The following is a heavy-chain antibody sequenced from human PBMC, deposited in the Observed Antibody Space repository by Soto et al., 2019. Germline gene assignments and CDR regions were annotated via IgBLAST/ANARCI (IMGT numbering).Heavy chain of an antibody. J-gene: IGHJ4*02. CDR2: ISGSGDST. CDR1: GFTFSSYA. D-gene: IGHD1-26*01. CDR3: ARRGSGSYYAY. V-gene: IGHV3-23*01. Sequence: EVQLLESGGGLVQPGGSLRLSCAASGFTFSSYAMRWVRQAPVKGPEWVSAISGSGDSTYYADSVKGRFTISRDNSKNTLYLQMNSLRAEDTAVYYCARRGSGSYYAYWGQGTLVTVSS.